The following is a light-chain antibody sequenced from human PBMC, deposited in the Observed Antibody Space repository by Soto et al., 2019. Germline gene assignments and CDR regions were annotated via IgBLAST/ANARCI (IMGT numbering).Light chain of an antibody. V-gene: IGKV3-20*01. J-gene: IGKJ2*01. CDR3: QQNGSSYT. CDR1: QSVSSSY. Sequence: ENVLTQSPGTLSLSPGERVTLACRASQSVSSSYLAWYQQKSGQAPRLLVYGASIRAIGIPDRFSGSGSGKDFTLTISGLEHEDFAVYYWQQNGSSYTFGQGTKLEIK. CDR2: GAS.